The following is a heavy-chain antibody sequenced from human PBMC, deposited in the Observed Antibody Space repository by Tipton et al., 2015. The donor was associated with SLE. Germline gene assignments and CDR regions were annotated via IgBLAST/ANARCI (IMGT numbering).Heavy chain of an antibody. CDR2: VSHRGTT. V-gene: IGHV4-34*01. D-gene: IGHD2-15*01. J-gene: IGHJ4*02. CDR3: ARGSVVADDY. CDR1: GGTSRDYF. Sequence: TLSLTCAVYGGTSRDYFWSWIRQPPGKGLEWIGEVSHRGTTNYHPSLKSRVTISVDTSKNQLSLKLTSVTAAGTAVYYCARGSVVADDYWGQGTLVTVSS.